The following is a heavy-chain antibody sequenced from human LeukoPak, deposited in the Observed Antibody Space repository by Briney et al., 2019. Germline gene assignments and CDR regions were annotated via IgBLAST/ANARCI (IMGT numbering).Heavy chain of an antibody. D-gene: IGHD2-21*02. V-gene: IGHV5-51*01. Sequence: GECLKISCKGSVYSFTSYWIGWVREMRGKGVGWRGVIYPGDSVTGYRPSFPGQVTTSDQKSISTAYLQWTSLKPSDTAMYYCTRRGYGGGAWYIAYWGQATLVTVPS. CDR2: IYPGDSVT. CDR3: TRRGYGGGAWYIAY. J-gene: IGHJ4*02. CDR1: VYSFTSYW.